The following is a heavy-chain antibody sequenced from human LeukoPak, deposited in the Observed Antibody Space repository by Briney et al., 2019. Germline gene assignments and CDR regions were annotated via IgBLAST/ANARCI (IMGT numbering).Heavy chain of an antibody. Sequence: NASETLSLTCTVSGGSISSSSYYWGWIRQPPGKGLEWIGSIYYSGSTYYNPSLKSRVTISVDTSKNQFSLKLSSVTAADTAVYYCARIGLYYFDCWGQGTLVTVSS. CDR3: ARIGLYYFDC. D-gene: IGHD2-15*01. CDR2: IYYSGST. CDR1: GGSISSSSYY. J-gene: IGHJ4*02. V-gene: IGHV4-39*01.